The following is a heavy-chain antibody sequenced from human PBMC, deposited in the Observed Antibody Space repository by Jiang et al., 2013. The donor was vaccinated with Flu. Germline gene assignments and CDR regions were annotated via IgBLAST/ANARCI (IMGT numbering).Heavy chain of an antibody. CDR1: GYSFTSYW. CDR3: ARHGVVTRYSSGRGAFDI. J-gene: IGHJ3*02. Sequence: SGYSFTSYWIGWVRQMPGKGLEWMGIIYPGDSDTRYSPSFQGQVTISADKSISTAYLQWSSLKASDTAMYYCARHGVVTRYSSGRGAFDIWGQGTMVTVSS. CDR2: IYPGDSDT. V-gene: IGHV5-51*01. D-gene: IGHD6-19*01.